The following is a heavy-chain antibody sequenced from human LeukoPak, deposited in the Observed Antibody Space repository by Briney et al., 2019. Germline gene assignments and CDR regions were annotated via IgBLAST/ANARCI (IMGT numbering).Heavy chain of an antibody. V-gene: IGHV4-4*07. CDR3: VRAVAGTADFDF. J-gene: IGHJ4*02. Sequence: SETLSLTCTVSGGSISSYYWSWIRQPAGKALEWIGRISSSGNTHYNPSLKSRVTMSVDTSKNQFSLRLSSVTAADTAIYYCVRAVAGTADFDFWGQGTLVTVSS. CDR2: ISSSGNT. D-gene: IGHD6-19*01. CDR1: GGSISSYY.